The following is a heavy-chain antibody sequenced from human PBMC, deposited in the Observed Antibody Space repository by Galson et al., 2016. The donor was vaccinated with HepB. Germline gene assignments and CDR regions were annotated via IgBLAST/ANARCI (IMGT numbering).Heavy chain of an antibody. V-gene: IGHV4-34*01. J-gene: IGHJ4*02. Sequence: SETLSLTCAVNGGSFRAYYWSWIRQPPGKGLEWIGEINHNENPNYPPSLKSRVTISVDTSKNHLSLKLTSVTAADTAVYYCARSKAPWFGESLFAYWGQGTRGTVSS. CDR3: ARSKAPWFGESLFAY. D-gene: IGHD3-10*01. CDR1: GGSFRAYY. CDR2: INHNENP.